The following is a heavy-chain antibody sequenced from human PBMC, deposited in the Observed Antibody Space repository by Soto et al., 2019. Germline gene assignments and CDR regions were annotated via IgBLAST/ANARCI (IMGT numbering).Heavy chain of an antibody. J-gene: IGHJ6*02. CDR3: ARVVPAAMYYYYGMDV. CDR1: GFTFSTYG. Sequence: QVQLVESGGGVVQPGRSLRLFCAASGFTFSTYGIHWVRQAPGKGLEWVAVISYDGSNKYYADSVKGRFTISRDNSKNTLYLQMNSLRAEDTAVYYCARVVPAAMYYYYGMDVWGQGTTVTVSS. V-gene: IGHV3-30*03. D-gene: IGHD2-2*01. CDR2: ISYDGSNK.